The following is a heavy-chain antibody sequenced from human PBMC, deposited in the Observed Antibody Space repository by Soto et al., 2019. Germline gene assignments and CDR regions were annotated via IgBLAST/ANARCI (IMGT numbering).Heavy chain of an antibody. CDR1: GSTINSYA. V-gene: IGHV1-69*13. Sequence: SVKVCCKAPGSTINSYAIRWRLQTPAQTLEWMGGIIPIFGTANYAQKFQGRVTITADESTSTAYMELSSLRSEDTAVYYCGRAGFVVVPSAMLYHYAVAGWGQGCTV. D-gene: IGHD2-2*01. CDR3: GRAGFVVVPSAMLYHYAVAG. CDR2: IIPIFGTA. J-gene: IGHJ6*02.